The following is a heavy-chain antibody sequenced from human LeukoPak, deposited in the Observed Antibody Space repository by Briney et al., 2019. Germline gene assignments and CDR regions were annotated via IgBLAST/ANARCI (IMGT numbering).Heavy chain of an antibody. CDR3: TRDLMDYDVSTGLHHYYMDV. D-gene: IGHD3-9*01. Sequence: GGSLRLSCAASEFSFSTYAMNWVRQAPGKGLEWVSAISGYGGGTYYADSVRGRFTISRDNAKNTLYLQMNTLRVEDTAVYYCTRDLMDYDVSTGLHHYYMDVWGQGTTVTVSS. CDR2: ISGYGGGT. V-gene: IGHV3-23*01. J-gene: IGHJ6*02. CDR1: EFSFSTYA.